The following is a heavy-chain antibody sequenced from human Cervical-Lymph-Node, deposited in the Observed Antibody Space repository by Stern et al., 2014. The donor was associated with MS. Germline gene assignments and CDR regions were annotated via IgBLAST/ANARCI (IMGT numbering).Heavy chain of an antibody. D-gene: IGHD3-10*01. J-gene: IGHJ5*02. CDR3: ATGAGDNWFDP. CDR1: GD. V-gene: IGHV1-69*06. Sequence: DQLVESGADVKKPGSSVRVSCKASGDISWLRQAPGQGLEWMGGIIRPVGTAPYTQKFQGRLTITADKSTNTTYMELSSLRSDDTAVYCCATGAGDNWFDPWGQGTLVSVSS. CDR2: IIRPVGTA.